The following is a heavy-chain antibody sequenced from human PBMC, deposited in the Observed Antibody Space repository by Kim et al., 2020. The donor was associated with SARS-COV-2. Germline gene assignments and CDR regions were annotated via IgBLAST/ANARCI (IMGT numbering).Heavy chain of an antibody. CDR2: ISCSGGST. CDR3: AKDLWFGEFSGPLDY. D-gene: IGHD3-10*01. Sequence: GGSLRLSCAASGFTFSSYAMSWVRQAPGKGLEWVSAISCSGGSTYYADSVKGRFTISRDNSKNTLYLQMNSLRAEDTAVYYCAKDLWFGEFSGPLDYWGQGTLVTVSS. J-gene: IGHJ4*02. CDR1: GFTFSSYA. V-gene: IGHV3-23*01.